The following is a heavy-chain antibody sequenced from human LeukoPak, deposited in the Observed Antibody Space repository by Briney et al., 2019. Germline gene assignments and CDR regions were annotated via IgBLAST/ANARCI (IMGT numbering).Heavy chain of an antibody. D-gene: IGHD2-2*01. CDR2: FNSKCIHL. Sequence: GVSLRLSCAASGFTLRLYGMDWVRGARGKGLDWLSSFNSKCIHLYYADSVKARFPIHRHSAKITLYLHIDSLRAEETAVYYFARERDCGSNGCVAYHFDLRGQGTLVTVSP. CDR3: ARERDCGSNGCVAYHFDL. V-gene: IGHV3-21*01. CDR1: GFTLRLYG. J-gene: IGHJ4*02.